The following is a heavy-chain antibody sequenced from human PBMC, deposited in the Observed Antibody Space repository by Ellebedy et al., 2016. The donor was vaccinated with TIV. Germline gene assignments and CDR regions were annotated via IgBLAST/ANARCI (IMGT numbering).Heavy chain of an antibody. CDR2: IQYDGTNK. V-gene: IGHV3-30*02. Sequence: GESLKISCAASGFTFSDFGMHWVRQAPGKGLEWVTFIQYDGTNKYYTDSVKGRFTISRDNSKNPLYLEMNSLRVEDTAVYYCAKDQVDYWGQGTLVTVSS. CDR3: AKDQVDY. CDR1: GFTFSDFG. J-gene: IGHJ4*02.